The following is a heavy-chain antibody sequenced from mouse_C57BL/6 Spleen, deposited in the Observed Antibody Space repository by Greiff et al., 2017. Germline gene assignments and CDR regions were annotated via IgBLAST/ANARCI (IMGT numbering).Heavy chain of an antibody. CDR3: ARSVSSYGPMDY. D-gene: IGHD1-1*01. V-gene: IGHV1-61*01. CDR1: GSTFTSYC. Sequence: VQLQPPGAELVRPGSSVKLSCKASGSTFTSYCMAWVKQRPGQGLEWIGNIYPSDSETHYNQKFKDKATLTVDKSSSTAYMQLRSLTSEDSAVYYCARSVSSYGPMDYWGQGTSVTVSS. CDR2: IYPSDSET. J-gene: IGHJ4*01.